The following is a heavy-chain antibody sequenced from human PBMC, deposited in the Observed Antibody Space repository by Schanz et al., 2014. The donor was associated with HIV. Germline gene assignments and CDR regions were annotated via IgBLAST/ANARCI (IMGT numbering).Heavy chain of an antibody. V-gene: IGHV1-69*06. D-gene: IGHD2-21*02. CDR1: GDTFSSYS. Sequence: QVQLVQSGAEVKKTGSSVKVSCKASGDTFSSYSISWVRQAPGQGLEWMGGIIPIFDTTNYAQKFQGRVTITADKSTSTVYMDLSSLRSEDTAVYYCARTYTGDWSTGADWGQGTLVTVSS. J-gene: IGHJ4*02. CDR3: ARTYTGDWSTGAD. CDR2: IIPIFDTT.